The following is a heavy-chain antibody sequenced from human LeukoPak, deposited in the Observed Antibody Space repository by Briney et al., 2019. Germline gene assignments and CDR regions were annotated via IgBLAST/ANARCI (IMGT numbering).Heavy chain of an antibody. J-gene: IGHJ4*02. V-gene: IGHV4-39*01. Sequence: SETLSLTCTVSGGSISSSSYYWGWIRQPPGKGLEWIGSIYYSGSTNYNPSLKSRVTISVDTSKNQFSLKLSSVTAADTAVYYCARQYYDSSGYYLFDYWGQGTLVTVSS. CDR3: ARQYYDSSGYYLFDY. D-gene: IGHD3-22*01. CDR2: IYYSGST. CDR1: GGSISSSSYY.